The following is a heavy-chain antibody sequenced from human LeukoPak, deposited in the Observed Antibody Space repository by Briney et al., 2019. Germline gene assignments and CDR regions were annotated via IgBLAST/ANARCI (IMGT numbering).Heavy chain of an antibody. CDR2: ISWNSGSI. CDR1: GFTFDDYA. CDR3: VRSLTGTDDY. D-gene: IGHD3-9*01. Sequence: PGRSLRLSCAASGFTFDDYAMHWVRQAPGKGLEWVSGISWNSGSIGYADSVKGRFTISRDDAKNAVYLQMNSLRAEDTALYFCVRSLTGTDDYWGQGTLVTVSS. J-gene: IGHJ4*02. V-gene: IGHV3-9*01.